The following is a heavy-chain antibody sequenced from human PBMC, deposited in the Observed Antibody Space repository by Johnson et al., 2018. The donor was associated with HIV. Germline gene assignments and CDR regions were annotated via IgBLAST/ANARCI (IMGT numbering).Heavy chain of an antibody. V-gene: IGHV3-30*04. Sequence: VQLVESGGGLVKPGGSLRLSCAASGFTFSSYAMHWVRQAPGKGLEWVAVISYDGSNKYYADSVKGRFTISRDNSKNTLYLQMNSLRAEDTAVYYCAKEDGYSYGSDAFDIWGQGTMVTVSS. D-gene: IGHD5-18*01. J-gene: IGHJ3*02. CDR2: ISYDGSNK. CDR1: GFTFSSYA. CDR3: AKEDGYSYGSDAFDI.